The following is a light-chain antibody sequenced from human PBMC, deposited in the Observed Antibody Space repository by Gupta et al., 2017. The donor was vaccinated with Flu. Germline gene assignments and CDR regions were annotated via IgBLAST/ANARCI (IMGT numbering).Light chain of an antibody. V-gene: IGLV2-14*01. J-gene: IGLJ2*01. CDR3: NSYASSSSLV. Sequence: STTITWTGTSSHVGGYNYVSWDQHHPDTALILLVYEVSQRPAGIASRFSDSEADNTASLTIAELPAEDEAEYYGNSYASSSSLVFGGGTKMTVL. CDR2: EVS. CDR1: SSHVGGYNY.